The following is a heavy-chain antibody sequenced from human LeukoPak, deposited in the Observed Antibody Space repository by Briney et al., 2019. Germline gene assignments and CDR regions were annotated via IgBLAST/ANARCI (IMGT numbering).Heavy chain of an antibody. Sequence: ASVKVSCKASGYTFTGCFMHWVPHAPGQGLVCMRWINPDSGGTAYAQKFQGRVTMTRDPSISTAYMELSRLRSDDTAVYYCARVVDSSSRYYFDYWGQGTLVTVSS. D-gene: IGHD6-13*01. CDR2: INPDSGGT. J-gene: IGHJ4*02. V-gene: IGHV1-2*02. CDR3: ARVVDSSSRYYFDY. CDR1: GYTFTGCF.